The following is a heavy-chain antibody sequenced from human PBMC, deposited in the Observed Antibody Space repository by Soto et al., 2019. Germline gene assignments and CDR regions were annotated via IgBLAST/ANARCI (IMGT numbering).Heavy chain of an antibody. CDR1: GCNFTSYW. CDR2: ICPGDSDT. D-gene: IGHD3-3*01. Sequence: PGDSMKAPYKGSGCNFTSYWIGCVRPLPGKGLEWMGIICPGDSDTRYSPSFQGQVTISADKSISTAYLQWSILKASDTAMYYCASSAYYDFWSCRVLFDPWGQGTLVTVSS. J-gene: IGHJ5*02. CDR3: ASSAYYDFWSCRVLFDP. V-gene: IGHV5-51*01.